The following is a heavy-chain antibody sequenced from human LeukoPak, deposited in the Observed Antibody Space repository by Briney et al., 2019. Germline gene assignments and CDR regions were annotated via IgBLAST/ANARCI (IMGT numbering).Heavy chain of an antibody. Sequence: SETLSLTCTVSGGSISSGGYSWSWIRQPPGKGLEWIGYIYHSGSTYHNPSLKSRVTISVDRSKNQFSLKLSSVTAADTAVYYCATQTRDYSSGWHDYWGQGTLVTVSS. J-gene: IGHJ4*02. CDR1: GGSISSGGYS. V-gene: IGHV4-30-2*01. D-gene: IGHD6-19*01. CDR2: IYHSGST. CDR3: ATQTRDYSSGWHDY.